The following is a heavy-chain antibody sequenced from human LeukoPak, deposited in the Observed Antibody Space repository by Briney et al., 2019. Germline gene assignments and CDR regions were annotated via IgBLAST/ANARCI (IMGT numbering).Heavy chain of an antibody. D-gene: IGHD3-10*01. CDR2: INTNTGNP. Sequence: ASVKVSCKASGYTFTSYGISWVRQAPGQGLEWMGWINTNTGNPTYAQGFTGRFVFSLDTSVSTAYLQISSLKAEDTAVYYCARGMVRGVIVSGYWGQGTLVTVSS. V-gene: IGHV7-4-1*02. CDR3: ARGMVRGVIVSGY. CDR1: GYTFTSYG. J-gene: IGHJ4*02.